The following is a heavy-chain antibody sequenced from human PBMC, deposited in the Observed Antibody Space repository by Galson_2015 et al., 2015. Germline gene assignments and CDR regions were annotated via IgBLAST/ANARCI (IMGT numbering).Heavy chain of an antibody. CDR3: ARHFDSSGWNYYYYMDV. Sequence: ETLSLTCTVSGGSISSSSYYWGWIRQPPGKGLEWIGSTYYSGSTYYNPSLKSRVTISVDTSKNQFSLKLSSVTAADTAVYYCARHFDSSGWNYYYYMDVWGKGTTVTVSS. V-gene: IGHV4-39*01. CDR2: TYYSGST. J-gene: IGHJ6*03. D-gene: IGHD6-19*01. CDR1: GGSISSSSYY.